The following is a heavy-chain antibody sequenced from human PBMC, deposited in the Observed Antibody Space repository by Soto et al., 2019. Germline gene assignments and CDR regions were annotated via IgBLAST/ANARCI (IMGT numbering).Heavy chain of an antibody. D-gene: IGHD3-16*01. Sequence: QVQLVESGGGVVQPGRSLRLSCAAFGFTFSSYGMHWVRQAPGKGLEWVAVIWYDGSNKYYADSVKGRFTISRDNSKNTLYLQMNSLRAEDTAVYYCATDLTYGGRYYYGMDVWGQGTTVTVSS. CDR2: IWYDGSNK. J-gene: IGHJ6*02. CDR3: ATDLTYGGRYYYGMDV. CDR1: GFTFSSYG. V-gene: IGHV3-33*01.